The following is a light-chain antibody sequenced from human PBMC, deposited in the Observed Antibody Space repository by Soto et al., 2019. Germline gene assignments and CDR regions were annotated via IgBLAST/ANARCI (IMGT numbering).Light chain of an antibody. CDR1: SSDVGSYDL. CDR3: CSYAGRSLPWV. CDR2: EVS. Sequence: QSVLTQPASASGSPGQSITISCTGTSSDVGSYDLVSWYQQHPGKAPKLIIYEVSKRPSGVSNRFSGSKSGDTASLSISGLQAEDEADYHCCSYAGRSLPWVFGGGTKLTVL. J-gene: IGLJ3*02. V-gene: IGLV2-23*02.